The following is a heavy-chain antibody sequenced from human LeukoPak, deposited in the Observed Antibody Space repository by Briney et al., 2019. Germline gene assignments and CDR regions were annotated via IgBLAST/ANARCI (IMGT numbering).Heavy chain of an antibody. V-gene: IGHV5-51*01. CDR1: GYIFTSYW. Sequence: GESLKISCNGSGYIFTSYWIAWVRQMPGKGLELMGIIYPGDSDTRYSPSFQGQVTISADKSISTASLQWSSLKASDTAMYYCARHGDLYCSSTRCYRFDYWGQGTLVTVSS. J-gene: IGHJ4*02. CDR2: IYPGDSDT. D-gene: IGHD2-2*01. CDR3: ARHGDLYCSSTRCYRFDY.